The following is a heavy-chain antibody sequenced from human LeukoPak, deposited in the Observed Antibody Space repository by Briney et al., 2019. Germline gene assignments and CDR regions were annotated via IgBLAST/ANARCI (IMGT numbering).Heavy chain of an antibody. V-gene: IGHV3-7*03. Sequence: GGSLRLSCVASGLTVSNHWMSWVRQAPGKGLEWVANIREERGQEYYVDSVKGRFTISRDNSKNTLYLQMNSLRVEDTAVYYCAKGAHYYDSSGYYSGYFQHWGQGTLVTVSS. CDR3: AKGAHYYDSSGYYSGYFQH. D-gene: IGHD3-22*01. CDR2: IREERGQE. CDR1: GLTVSNHW. J-gene: IGHJ1*01.